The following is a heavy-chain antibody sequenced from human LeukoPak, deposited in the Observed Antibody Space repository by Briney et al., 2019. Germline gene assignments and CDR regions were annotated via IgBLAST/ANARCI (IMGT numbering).Heavy chain of an antibody. CDR3: ARHSVASPSDA. CDR1: GYSIGSDFY. D-gene: IGHD2-21*01. V-gene: IGHV4-38-2*02. Sequence: SETLSLTRIVSGYSIGSDFYWGWIRQPPGKGLEWIASIYRSGNTYSNSSLKSRVRMSIDTSKNHFSLRLTSVTAADTAVYYCARHSVASPSDAWGPGTLVTVSS. CDR2: IYRSGNT. J-gene: IGHJ5*02.